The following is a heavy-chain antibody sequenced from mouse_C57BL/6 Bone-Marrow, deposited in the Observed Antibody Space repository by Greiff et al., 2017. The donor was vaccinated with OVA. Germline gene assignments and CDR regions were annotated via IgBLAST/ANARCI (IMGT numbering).Heavy chain of an antibody. CDR2: IDPEDGET. D-gene: IGHD1-1*02. Sequence: EVQLQQSGAELVKPGASVKLSCTASGFNFKDYYMHWVKQRTEQGLEWIGRIDPEDGETKYAPNFQGKATITAATSSNTAYLRLSSLTSEDDAVYYGGRAPRGGKGFAYWGQGTLVTVSA. J-gene: IGHJ3*01. CDR3: GRAPRGGKGFAY. CDR1: GFNFKDYY. V-gene: IGHV14-2*01.